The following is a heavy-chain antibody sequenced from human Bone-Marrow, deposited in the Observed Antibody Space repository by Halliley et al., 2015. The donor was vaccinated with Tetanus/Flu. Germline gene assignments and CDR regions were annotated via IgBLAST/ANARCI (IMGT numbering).Heavy chain of an antibody. J-gene: IGHJ4*02. Sequence: VASLGSGRSFIKYADSVKGRFTISRDNSKNSLFLQMDSLTVEDTGVYYCVRGSPLQLVGLFDFWGQGALVTVSS. CDR3: VRGSPLQLVGLFDF. V-gene: IGHV3-21*06. CDR2: LGSGRSFI. D-gene: IGHD6-6*01.